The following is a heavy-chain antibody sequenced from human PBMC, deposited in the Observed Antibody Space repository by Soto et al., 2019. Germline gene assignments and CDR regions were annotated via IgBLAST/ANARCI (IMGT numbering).Heavy chain of an antibody. Sequence: SETLSLTCTVSGGCISSSSYYWGWIRQPPGKGLEWIGCIYYSGSTYYNPSLKSRVTISVDTSKNQFSLKLSSVTAADTAVYYCAREPYCDYWGQGTLVTVSS. J-gene: IGHJ4*02. CDR1: GGCISSSSYY. CDR2: IYYSGST. V-gene: IGHV4-39*07. CDR3: AREPYCDY.